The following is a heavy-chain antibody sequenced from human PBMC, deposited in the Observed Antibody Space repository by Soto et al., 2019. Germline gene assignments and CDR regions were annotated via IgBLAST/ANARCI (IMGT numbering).Heavy chain of an antibody. CDR3: AREKWFGQTPFDS. J-gene: IGHJ4*02. CDR2: ISGYDGNT. D-gene: IGHD3-10*01. CDR1: GFTLNDFG. Sequence: ASVKVSCKASGFTLNDFGVSWVRQAPGQGLEWMGWISGYDGNTSFAQKYEGRVTMTIDSSTSTAYMELRNLRSDDTAMYYCAREKWFGQTPFDSWGQGTLVTVSS. V-gene: IGHV1-18*01.